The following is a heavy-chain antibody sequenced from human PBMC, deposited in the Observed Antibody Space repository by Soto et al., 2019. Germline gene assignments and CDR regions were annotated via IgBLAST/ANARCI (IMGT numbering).Heavy chain of an antibody. D-gene: IGHD2-15*01. Sequence: EMELLESGGDLVQPGGSLRLSCAASGLTLSNYAMTWVRQAPGKGLEYISAISGSGVTTYYADSMKGRFTISRDNSKNTLYLQMNSLRAEDTAVYYCAKDRDDIGMVDAFEIWGQGTLVTVSS. V-gene: IGHV3-23*01. J-gene: IGHJ3*02. CDR3: AKDRDDIGMVDAFEI. CDR1: GLTLSNYA. CDR2: ISGSGVTT.